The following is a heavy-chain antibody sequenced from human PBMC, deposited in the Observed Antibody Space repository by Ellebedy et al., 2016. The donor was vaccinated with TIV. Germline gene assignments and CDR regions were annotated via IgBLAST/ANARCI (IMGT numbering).Heavy chain of an antibody. D-gene: IGHD3-16*01. CDR1: GFSFSSYA. J-gene: IGHJ4*02. CDR2: ASYSGRS. Sequence: GESLKISCVASGFSFSSYAMHWVRQAPGKGLEWVAIASYSGRSYSADSVKGRFTISSDDSKSTVFLHMSDVRPEDTAVYYCARDYYDLFDSWGQGTLVTVSS. V-gene: IGHV3-30*04. CDR3: ARDYYDLFDS.